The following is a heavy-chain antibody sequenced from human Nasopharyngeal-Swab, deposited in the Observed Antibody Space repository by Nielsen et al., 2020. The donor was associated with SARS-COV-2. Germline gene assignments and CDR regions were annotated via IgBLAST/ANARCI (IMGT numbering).Heavy chain of an antibody. V-gene: IGHV1-18*01. CDR2: ISAYNGNT. CDR1: GYTFTSYV. CDR3: ARDLGDIVVVPAAMRYYYYYGMDV. Sequence: ASVKVSCKASGYTFTSYVISWVRQAPGQGLEWMGWISAYNGNTNYAQKLQGRVTMTTDTSTSTAYMELRSLRSDDTAVYYCARDLGDIVVVPAAMRYYYYYGMDVWGQGTTVTVSS. D-gene: IGHD2-2*01. J-gene: IGHJ6*02.